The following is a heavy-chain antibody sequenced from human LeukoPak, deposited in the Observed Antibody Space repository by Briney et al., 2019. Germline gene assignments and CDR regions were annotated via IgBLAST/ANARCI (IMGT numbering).Heavy chain of an antibody. V-gene: IGHV4-34*01. D-gene: IGHD4-17*01. CDR2: INHSGSI. J-gene: IGHJ4*02. Sequence: SETLSLTCAVYGGSFSGYYWSWIRQPPGKGLEWIGEINHSGSINYNPSLKSRVTISVDTSKNQFSLKLSSVTAADTAVYYCARGGGDYALRFDYWGQGTLVTVSS. CDR3: ARGGGDYALRFDY. CDR1: GGSFSGYY.